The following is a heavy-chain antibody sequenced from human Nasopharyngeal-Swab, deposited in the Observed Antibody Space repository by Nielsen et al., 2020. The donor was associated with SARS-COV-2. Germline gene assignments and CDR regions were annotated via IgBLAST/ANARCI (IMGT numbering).Heavy chain of an antibody. CDR2: IYTSGST. D-gene: IGHD3-16*01. Sequence: LRLSCTVSGGSISSGSYYWSWLRQPAGKGLEWIGRIYTSGSTNYNPSLKSRVTISVDTSKNQFTLKLSSVTAADTAVYYCARASGYDYVWGSSIDYWGQGTLVTVSS. J-gene: IGHJ4*02. CDR1: GGSISSGSYY. V-gene: IGHV4-61*02. CDR3: ARASGYDYVWGSSIDY.